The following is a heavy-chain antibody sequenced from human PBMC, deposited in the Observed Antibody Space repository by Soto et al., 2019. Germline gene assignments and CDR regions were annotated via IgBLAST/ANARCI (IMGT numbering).Heavy chain of an antibody. CDR3: ARDRPGDEGDGFDI. CDR2: LYSGGST. V-gene: IGHV3-53*02. D-gene: IGHD3-10*01. J-gene: IGHJ3*02. Sequence: EVQLVETGGGLIQPGGSLRLSCAASGLTVSSNYMNWVRQAPGKGLEWVSVLYSGGSTRYAGSVKGRFIISRDNSKNTLYLQMNSLRVEDTAVYYCARDRPGDEGDGFDIWGHGTMVTVSS. CDR1: GLTVSSNY.